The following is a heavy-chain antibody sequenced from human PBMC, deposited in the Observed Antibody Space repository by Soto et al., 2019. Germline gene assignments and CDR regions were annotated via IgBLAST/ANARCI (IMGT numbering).Heavy chain of an antibody. J-gene: IGHJ4*02. CDR3: ATKPAAAQGSFDY. D-gene: IGHD6-13*01. CDR2: IYHSGSA. CDR1: GGSISSHNW. V-gene: IGHV4-4*02. Sequence: QVQLQESGPGLVKPSGTLSLTCAVSGGSISSHNWWSWVRQPPGKGLEWIGEIYHSGSANYNPSPKSRVTIAVDKSKSQFSLKLTSVTAADTAVYYCATKPAAAQGSFDYWGQGTLVTVSS.